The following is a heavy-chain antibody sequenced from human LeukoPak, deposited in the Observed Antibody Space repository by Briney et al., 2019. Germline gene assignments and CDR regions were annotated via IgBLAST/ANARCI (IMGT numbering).Heavy chain of an antibody. CDR1: GFTFSTYT. J-gene: IGHJ3*02. D-gene: IGHD1-1*01. CDR3: ANLDDAFGI. CDR2: ISDSGANT. Sequence: GGSLRLSCVASGFTFSTYTMSWVRQAPGKGLEWVSAISDSGANTYHADSVKGRFTISRDNSKNTLFLQMDSLRVEDTAVYYCANLDDAFGIWGQGTMATVSS. V-gene: IGHV3-23*01.